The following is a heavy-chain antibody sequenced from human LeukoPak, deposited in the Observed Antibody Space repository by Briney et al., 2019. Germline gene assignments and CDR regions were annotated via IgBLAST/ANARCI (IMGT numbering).Heavy chain of an antibody. V-gene: IGHV4-34*01. Sequence: PSETQSLTCAVYGGSFSGYYWSWIRQPPGKGLEWIGEINHSGSTNYNPSLKSRVTISVDTSKNQFSLKLSSVTAADTAVYYCARFAQWPKYYFDYWGQGTLVTVSS. D-gene: IGHD6-19*01. CDR1: GGSFSGYY. CDR3: ARFAQWPKYYFDY. CDR2: INHSGST. J-gene: IGHJ4*02.